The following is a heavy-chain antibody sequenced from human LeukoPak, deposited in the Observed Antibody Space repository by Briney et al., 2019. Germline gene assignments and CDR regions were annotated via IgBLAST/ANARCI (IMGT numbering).Heavy chain of an antibody. Sequence: PGGSLRLSCEASGFPFGTYGMTWVRQAPGKGLEWVSGITGSSTWTYYADSVRGRFTISRDKSNNTLYLQMNSLRAEDTAVYYCARTYYYDSSGYYPFDYWGQGTLVTVSS. V-gene: IGHV3-23*01. D-gene: IGHD3-22*01. J-gene: IGHJ4*02. CDR1: GFPFGTYG. CDR3: ARTYYYDSSGYYPFDY. CDR2: ITGSSTWT.